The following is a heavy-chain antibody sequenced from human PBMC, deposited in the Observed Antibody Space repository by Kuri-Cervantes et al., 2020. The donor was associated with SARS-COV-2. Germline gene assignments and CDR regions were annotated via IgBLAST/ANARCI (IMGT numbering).Heavy chain of an antibody. J-gene: IGHJ6*02. D-gene: IGHD5-18*01. CDR1: GGTFSSYA. V-gene: IGHV1-69*13. Sequence: SVKVSCKASGGTFSSYAISWVRQAPGQWLEWMGGIIPIFGTANYAQKFQGRVTITADESTSTAYMELSSLRSEDTAVYYCARDVGFGYSYGHSYGMDVWGQGTTVTVSS. CDR3: ARDVGFGYSYGHSYGMDV. CDR2: IIPIFGTA.